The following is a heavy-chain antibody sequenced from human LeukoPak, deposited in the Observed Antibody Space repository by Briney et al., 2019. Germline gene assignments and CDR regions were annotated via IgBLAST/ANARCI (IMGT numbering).Heavy chain of an antibody. D-gene: IGHD7-27*01. CDR2: IRYDGSNK. Sequence: PGGSLRLSCAASGFTFSSYGMHWVRQAPGKALEWVAFIRYDGSNKYYANSVKGRFTISRDISKNTLYLQMNSLRAEDTAVYYCAKDGDSYFDFWGQGTLVTVSS. J-gene: IGHJ4*02. CDR1: GFTFSSYG. V-gene: IGHV3-30*02. CDR3: AKDGDSYFDF.